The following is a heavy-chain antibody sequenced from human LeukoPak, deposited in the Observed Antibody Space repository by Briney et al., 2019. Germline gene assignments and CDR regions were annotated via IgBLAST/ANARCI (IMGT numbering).Heavy chain of an antibody. Sequence: PGGSLRLSCVASGFTFSSYGMHWVRQAPGKGLEWVAVISYDGSNKYYADSVKGRFTISRDNSKNTLYLQMNSLRAEDTALYFCAKRRVGSSWYNLDYWGQGTLVTVSS. CDR2: ISYDGSNK. CDR3: AKRRVGSSWYNLDY. D-gene: IGHD6-13*01. J-gene: IGHJ4*02. V-gene: IGHV3-30*18. CDR1: GFTFSSYG.